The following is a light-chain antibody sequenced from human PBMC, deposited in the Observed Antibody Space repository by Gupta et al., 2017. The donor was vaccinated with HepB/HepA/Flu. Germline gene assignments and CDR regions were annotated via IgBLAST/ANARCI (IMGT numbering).Light chain of an antibody. CDR2: EVS. V-gene: IGKV3-11*01. CDR3: KQRNNGPRT. CDR1: QNIRSS. Sequence: DIVLTQSPAALSLSPGERATLSCRASQNIRSSLAWNQHKSGRAPRLLTYEVSNRATGIPVRCAGRGSGTDFTRTISSLGPEDVAVDYCKQRNNGPRTCGQGTKVEI. J-gene: IGKJ1*01.